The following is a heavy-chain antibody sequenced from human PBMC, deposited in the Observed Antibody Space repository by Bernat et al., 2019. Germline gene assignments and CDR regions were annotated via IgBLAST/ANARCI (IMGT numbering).Heavy chain of an antibody. CDR3: ARGGEIGVVVVYYYYYMDV. J-gene: IGHJ6*03. V-gene: IGHV4-34*01. D-gene: IGHD2-2*01. Sequence: QVQLQQWGAGLLKPSETLSLTCAVYGGSFSGYYWSWIRQPPGKGLEWMGEINHSGSTNYNPSLKSRVTISEDTSKNQFSLKLSSVTAADTAVYYCARGGEIGVVVVYYYYYMDVWGKGTTVTVSS. CDR2: INHSGST. CDR1: GGSFSGYY.